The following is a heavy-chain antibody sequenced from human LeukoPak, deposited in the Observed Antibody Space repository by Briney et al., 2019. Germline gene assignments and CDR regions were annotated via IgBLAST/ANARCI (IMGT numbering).Heavy chain of an antibody. D-gene: IGHD6-13*01. CDR1: GFIFNTYW. V-gene: IGHV5-10-1*01. Sequence: GESLKISCKGSGFIFNTYWISWVRQLPGKGLEWMGIVDPTDSDVYYSPSFQGHVTISSDTSTSTVYLQWSSLKASDTAVYYCARRARYHSSFPLDFWGQGTQVIVS. CDR3: ARRARYHSSFPLDF. CDR2: VDPTDSDV. J-gene: IGHJ4*02.